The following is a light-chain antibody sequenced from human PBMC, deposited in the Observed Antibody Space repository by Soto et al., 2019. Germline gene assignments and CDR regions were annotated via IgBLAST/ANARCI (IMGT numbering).Light chain of an antibody. CDR2: GAS. V-gene: IGKV3-20*01. CDR3: QQSGSSPWT. Sequence: EIVLTQSPGTLSLSPGERATLSCRASQSVSSSYFAWYQQKPGQAPRLLIYGASSRATGIPDRFSGRGSGTDFTLTISRLEPEDFAVYYCQQSGSSPWTFGQGTKVEIK. CDR1: QSVSSSY. J-gene: IGKJ1*01.